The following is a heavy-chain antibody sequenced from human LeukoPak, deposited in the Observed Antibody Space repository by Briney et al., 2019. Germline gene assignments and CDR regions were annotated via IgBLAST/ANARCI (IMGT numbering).Heavy chain of an antibody. CDR3: ARRTLTYYYDSSGYHDY. CDR1: GGSFSGYY. Sequence: SETLSLTCAVYGGSFSGYYWSWIRQSPGKGLEWIGEINHSGSTNYNPSLKSRVTISVDTSKNQFSLKPSSVTAADTAVYYCARRTLTYYYDSSGYHDYWGQGTLVTVSS. V-gene: IGHV4-34*01. CDR2: INHSGST. D-gene: IGHD3-22*01. J-gene: IGHJ4*02.